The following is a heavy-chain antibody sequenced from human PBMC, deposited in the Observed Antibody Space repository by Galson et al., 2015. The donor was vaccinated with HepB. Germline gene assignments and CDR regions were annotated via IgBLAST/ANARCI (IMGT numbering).Heavy chain of an antibody. CDR3: ARDRNDFWSGYYLFDY. Sequence: SLRLSCAASGFTFSSYGMHWVRQAPGKGLEWVAVIWFDGSNKYYADSVKGRFTISRDNSKNTLYLQMNSLRAEDTAVYYCARDRNDFWSGYYLFDYWDQGTLVTVSS. CDR1: GFTFSSYG. D-gene: IGHD3-3*01. CDR2: IWFDGSNK. V-gene: IGHV3-33*01. J-gene: IGHJ4*02.